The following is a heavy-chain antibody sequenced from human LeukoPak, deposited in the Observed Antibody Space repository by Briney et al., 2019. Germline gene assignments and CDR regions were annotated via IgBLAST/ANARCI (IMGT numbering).Heavy chain of an antibody. Sequence: ASVKVSCKASGYTFSSYYIHWVRQAPGQGLEWMGTIYPSVDSTTYAQKFQGRVTVTRDTSTSTVYMELSSLRSEDTAVYHCAREAGANNYHYKYFDYWGQGTLVTVSS. CDR1: GYTFSSYY. CDR2: IYPSVDST. V-gene: IGHV1-46*01. D-gene: IGHD3-16*02. J-gene: IGHJ4*02. CDR3: AREAGANNYHYKYFDY.